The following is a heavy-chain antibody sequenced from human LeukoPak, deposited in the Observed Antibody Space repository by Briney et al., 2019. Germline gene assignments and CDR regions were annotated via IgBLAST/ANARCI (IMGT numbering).Heavy chain of an antibody. J-gene: IGHJ4*02. CDR2: IRYDGSNK. CDR1: VFTFSSFG. CDR3: ARRLRRNYFDY. Sequence: GGSLRLSCAASVFTFSSFGMHWVRQAPGKGREWMAFIRYDGSNKYYADSVKGRFTISRDNAKNSLYLQMNSLRAEDTAVYYCARRLRRNYFDYWGQGTLVTVSS. V-gene: IGHV3-30*02. D-gene: IGHD4-17*01.